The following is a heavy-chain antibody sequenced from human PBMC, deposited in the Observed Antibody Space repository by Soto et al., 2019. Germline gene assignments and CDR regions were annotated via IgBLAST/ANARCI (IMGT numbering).Heavy chain of an antibody. J-gene: IGHJ4*02. CDR3: ARATMVRGVTTALFDY. D-gene: IGHD3-10*01. V-gene: IGHV4-30-2*01. Sequence: SETLSLTCAVSGGSISSGGYSWSWIRQPPGKGLEWIGYIYHSGSTYYNPSLKSRVTISVDRSKNQFSLKLSSVTAADTAVYYCARATMVRGVTTALFDYWGQGTLVTVSS. CDR1: GGSISSGGYS. CDR2: IYHSGST.